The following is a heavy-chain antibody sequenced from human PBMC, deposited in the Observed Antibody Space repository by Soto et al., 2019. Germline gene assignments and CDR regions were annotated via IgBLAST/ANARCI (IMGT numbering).Heavy chain of an antibody. CDR1: GYSFTSYW. CDR3: ARIRRAVVTPDAFDI. CDR2: IYPGDSDT. Sequence: GESLKISCKGSGYSFTSYWIGWVRQMPGKGLEWMGIIYPGDSDTRYSPSFQGQVTISADKSISTAYLQWSSLKASDTAMYYCARIRRAVVTPDAFDIWGQGTMVTGS. V-gene: IGHV5-51*01. D-gene: IGHD2-21*02. J-gene: IGHJ3*02.